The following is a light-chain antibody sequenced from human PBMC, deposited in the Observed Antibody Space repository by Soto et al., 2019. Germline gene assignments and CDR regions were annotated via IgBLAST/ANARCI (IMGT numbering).Light chain of an antibody. Sequence: EVVMTQFPATLSVSPGERATLSCRASQSVRSNLAWYQQKPGQAPRLLIFAASTRATVIPARFRGSGSGTEFTLTISDLQSEDFAVYYCQQYSNWPRTFGQGTQVDI. J-gene: IGKJ1*01. V-gene: IGKV3-15*01. CDR2: AAS. CDR3: QQYSNWPRT. CDR1: QSVRSN.